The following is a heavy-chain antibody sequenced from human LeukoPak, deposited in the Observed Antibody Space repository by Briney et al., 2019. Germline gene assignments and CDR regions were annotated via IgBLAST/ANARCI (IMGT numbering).Heavy chain of an antibody. V-gene: IGHV1-18*01. CDR3: ARVVHRSYYYDSSGYPAPMDFDY. D-gene: IGHD3-22*01. CDR2: ISAYNGNT. J-gene: IGHJ4*02. CDR1: GYTFTSYG. Sequence: ASVKVSCKASGYTFTSYGIGWVRQAPGQGLEWMGWISAYNGNTNYAQKLQGRVTMTTDTSTSTAYMELRSLRSDDTAVYYCARVVHRSYYYDSSGYPAPMDFDYWGQGTLVTVSS.